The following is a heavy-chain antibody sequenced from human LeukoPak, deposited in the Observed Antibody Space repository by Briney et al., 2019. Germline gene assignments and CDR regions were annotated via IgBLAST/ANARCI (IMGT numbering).Heavy chain of an antibody. CDR3: ARERKYDSNFDY. Sequence: PGGSLRLSCAASGFTFSDYWLHWVRQAPGKGLVWVSRINTDGSTINYADSVKGRFTISRDNAKNTLNLQMNSLRAEDTAVYYCARERKYDSNFDYWGQGTLVTVSS. J-gene: IGHJ4*02. D-gene: IGHD1-1*01. CDR1: GFTFSDYW. CDR2: INTDGSTI. V-gene: IGHV3-74*01.